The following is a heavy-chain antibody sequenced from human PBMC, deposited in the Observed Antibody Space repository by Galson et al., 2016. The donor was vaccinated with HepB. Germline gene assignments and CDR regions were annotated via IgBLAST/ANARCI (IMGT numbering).Heavy chain of an antibody. CDR2: INDSGSV. CDR1: GGYLSGYY. Sequence: SETLSLTCAVYGGYLSGYYWSWIRQSPGKGLEWFGDINDSGSVNYNPSLKSRVTISLDTSKNQFSLNLTSVTAADTAIYFCVRVRRMRSPYYFDYWGQGTLVTVSS. CDR3: VRVRRMRSPYYFDY. V-gene: IGHV4-34*01. D-gene: IGHD2-15*01. J-gene: IGHJ4*02.